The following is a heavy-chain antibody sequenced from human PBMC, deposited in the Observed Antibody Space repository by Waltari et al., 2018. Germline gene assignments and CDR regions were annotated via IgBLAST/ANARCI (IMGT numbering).Heavy chain of an antibody. CDR3: ATALNSGYYLGGSVDY. CDR1: GYTFTDHY. CDR2: VDPEEGET. D-gene: IGHD3-3*01. V-gene: IGHV1-69-2*01. J-gene: IGHJ4*02. Sequence: EVQLVQSGAEVKKPGATVKIPCKVSGYTFTDHYLHWVQQAPGKGLEWMGLVDPEEGETIYAEKFQGRVTITADTSTDTAYMEMSSLRSEDTAVYYCATALNSGYYLGGSVDYWGQGTLVTVSS.